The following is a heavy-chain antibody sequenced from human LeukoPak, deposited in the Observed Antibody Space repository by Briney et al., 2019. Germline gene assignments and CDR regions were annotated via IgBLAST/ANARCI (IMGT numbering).Heavy chain of an antibody. CDR3: AEDQKLQPFHY. J-gene: IGHJ4*02. D-gene: IGHD2-15*01. CDR2: IQFDGTDE. CDR1: GFIFSTYG. Sequence: GGSLRLSCAASGFIFSTYGMHWVRQAPGKGLEWVAFIQFDGTDEHYADSVKGRFTISRDNSKNTLYLQMNSLRAEDTSVYYCAEDQKLQPFHYWGQGALVTVSS. V-gene: IGHV3-30*02.